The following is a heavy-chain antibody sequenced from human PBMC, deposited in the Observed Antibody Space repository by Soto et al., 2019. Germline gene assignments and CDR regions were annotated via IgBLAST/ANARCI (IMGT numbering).Heavy chain of an antibody. D-gene: IGHD3-10*01. J-gene: IGHJ6*02. CDR3: ARGEGGGYFYGMDV. Sequence: AASVKVSCKASGYTFTSYDINWVRQATGQGLEWMGWMSPNSGTTGYAQKFQGRVTMTMNTSISTAYMELSSLRSEDTAGDYCARGEGGGYFYGMDVWGQGTTVTVSS. CDR2: MSPNSGTT. CDR1: GYTFTSYD. V-gene: IGHV1-8*01.